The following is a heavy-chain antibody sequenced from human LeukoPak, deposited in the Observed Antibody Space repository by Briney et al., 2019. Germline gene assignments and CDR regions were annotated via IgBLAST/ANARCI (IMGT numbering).Heavy chain of an antibody. V-gene: IGHV4-38-2*02. J-gene: IGHJ5*02. D-gene: IGHD6-6*01. Sequence: SETLSLTCTVSGYSISSGYYWGWIRQPPGKGLEGIGSIYHSGSTYYNPSLKSRVTISVDTSKNQFSLKLSSVTAADTAVYYCARGSLQQLVPGYNWFDPWGQGTLVTVSS. CDR3: ARGSLQQLVPGYNWFDP. CDR2: IYHSGST. CDR1: GYSISSGYY.